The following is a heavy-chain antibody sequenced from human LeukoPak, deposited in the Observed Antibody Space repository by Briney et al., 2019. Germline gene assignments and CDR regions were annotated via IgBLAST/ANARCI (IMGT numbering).Heavy chain of an antibody. J-gene: IGHJ4*02. CDR3: AKDRGADIAAAGY. V-gene: IGHV3-23*01. CDR2: ISGSGGST. D-gene: IGHD6-13*01. Sequence: GGSLRLSCAASGFTFSSYGMSWVRQAPGKGLEWVSAISGSGGSTYYADSVKGRFTISRDNSKNTLYLQMNSLRAEDTAVYYCAKDRGADIAAAGYWGQRTLVTVSS. CDR1: GFTFSSYG.